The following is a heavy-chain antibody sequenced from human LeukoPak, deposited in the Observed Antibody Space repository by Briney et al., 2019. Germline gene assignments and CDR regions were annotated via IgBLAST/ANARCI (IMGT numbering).Heavy chain of an antibody. Sequence: PSETPSLTCTVSGGSISSGDYYWSWIRQPPGKGLEGIGYIYYSGSTHHNPSLKSRVTISVDTSKNQFSLKLSSVTAADTAVYYCASRPIGSGYSSDYWGQGTLVTVSS. V-gene: IGHV4-30-4*01. CDR2: IYYSGST. CDR1: GGSISSGDYY. J-gene: IGHJ4*02. CDR3: ASRPIGSGYSSDY. D-gene: IGHD3-22*01.